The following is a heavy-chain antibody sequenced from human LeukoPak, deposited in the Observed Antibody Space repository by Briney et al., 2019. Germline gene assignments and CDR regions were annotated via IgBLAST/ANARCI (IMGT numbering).Heavy chain of an antibody. J-gene: IGHJ5*02. CDR1: GGSISRGDYY. Sequence: SQTLSLTCTVSGGSISRGDYYWSWIRQPPGKGLEWIGYIYYSGSTYYNPSLKSRVSISIDTSKIHFSLKLSSVTAADTAVYYCARHEQLLGASFDPWGPGTLVTVSS. D-gene: IGHD3-10*01. V-gene: IGHV4-30-4*01. CDR3: ARHEQLLGASFDP. CDR2: IYYSGST.